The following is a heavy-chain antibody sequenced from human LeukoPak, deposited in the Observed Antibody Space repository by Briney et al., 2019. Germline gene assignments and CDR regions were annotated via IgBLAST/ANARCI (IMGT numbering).Heavy chain of an antibody. Sequence: QPGGSLRLSCAASGFTVSSNYMSWVRQAPGKGLEWVSVIYSGGSTYYGDSVKGRFTISRDNSKNTLYLQMDSLRAEDTAVYYCAREYCSGGSCPRSDAFDIWGQGTMVTVSS. V-gene: IGHV3-66*01. CDR1: GFTVSSNY. CDR2: IYSGGST. J-gene: IGHJ3*02. D-gene: IGHD2-15*01. CDR3: AREYCSGGSCPRSDAFDI.